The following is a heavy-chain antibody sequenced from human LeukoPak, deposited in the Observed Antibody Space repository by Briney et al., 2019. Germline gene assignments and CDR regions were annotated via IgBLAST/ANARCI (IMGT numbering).Heavy chain of an antibody. D-gene: IGHD3-22*01. V-gene: IGHV4-59*01. CDR1: GGSISSYY. CDR2: IYYSGST. CDR3: ARVDYYDSSGWDY. Sequence: SETLSLTCTVSGGSISSYYWSWIRQPPGKGLEWIGYIYYSGSTNYNPSLKSRVTISVDTSKNQFSLKLSSVTAADTAVYYCARVDYYDSSGWDYWGQGTLVTVSS. J-gene: IGHJ4*02.